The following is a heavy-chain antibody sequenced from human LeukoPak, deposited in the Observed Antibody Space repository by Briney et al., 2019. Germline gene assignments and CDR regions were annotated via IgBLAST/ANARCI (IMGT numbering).Heavy chain of an antibody. V-gene: IGHV4-59*11. D-gene: IGHD1-26*01. Sequence: SETLSLTCSVSGGSISSHYWSWMRQPPGKGLEWIGYIYYTESTDYNPSLKSRVTISVDTSKNQLSLKLSSVTAADAAVYYCARSDGAGATDYWGQGTLVTVSS. CDR2: IYYTEST. CDR3: ARSDGAGATDY. J-gene: IGHJ4*02. CDR1: GGSISSHY.